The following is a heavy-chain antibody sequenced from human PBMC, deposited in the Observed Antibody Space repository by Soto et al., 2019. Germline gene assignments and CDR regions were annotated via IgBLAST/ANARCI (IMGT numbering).Heavy chain of an antibody. CDR3: AKDLYRFRQVVAAVGGTQVDS. CDR1: GFTFSNYG. CDR2: IAYDGNNK. J-gene: IGHJ5*01. D-gene: IGHD1-1*01. Sequence: QVPLVESGGGVVQPGRSLRLSCAASGFTFSNYGMHWVRQAPGKGLEWVTLIAYDGNNKHYADSVKGRFTISRDNSKNTLYLQMDSLRDEDTAMYYCAKDLYRFRQVVAAVGGTQVDSRGQGDMVIVSS. V-gene: IGHV3-30*18.